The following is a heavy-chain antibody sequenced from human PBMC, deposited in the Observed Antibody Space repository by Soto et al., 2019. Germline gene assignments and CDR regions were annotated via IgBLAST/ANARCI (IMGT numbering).Heavy chain of an antibody. CDR2: INAGNGNT. Sequence: ASVKVACKSSGYTFTIYAMHWVRQAPGQRLEWMGWINAGNGNTGYAQKFQGRVTMTRNTSISTAYMELSSLRSEDTAVYYCARERAIRGFDYWGQGTLVTVSS. J-gene: IGHJ4*02. V-gene: IGHV1-3*01. CDR1: GYTFTIYA. CDR3: ARERAIRGFDY. D-gene: IGHD2-21*01.